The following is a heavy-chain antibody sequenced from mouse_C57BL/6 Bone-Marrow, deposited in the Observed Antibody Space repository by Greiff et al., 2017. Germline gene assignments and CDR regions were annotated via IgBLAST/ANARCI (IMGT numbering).Heavy chain of an antibody. Sequence: QVQLQQSGAELVRPGTSVKVSCKASGYAFTNYLIEWVKQRPGQGLEWIGVINPGSGGTNYNEKFKGKATLTADKSSSTAYMQLSSLTSEDSAVYFWARPSFYWYFDVWGTGTTVTVSS. J-gene: IGHJ1*03. CDR2: INPGSGGT. D-gene: IGHD6-1*01. CDR3: ARPSFYWYFDV. CDR1: GYAFTNYL. V-gene: IGHV1-54*01.